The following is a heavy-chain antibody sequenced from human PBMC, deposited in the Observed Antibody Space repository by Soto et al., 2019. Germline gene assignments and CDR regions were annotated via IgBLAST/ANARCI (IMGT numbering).Heavy chain of an antibody. J-gene: IGHJ4*02. D-gene: IGHD3-10*01. CDR2: MSSCGNS. CDR3: ARTVMSRGIILRDY. CDR1: GASISGGYY. V-gene: IGHV4-31*03. Sequence: QVQLQESGPGLVKPSQTLSLTCTVSGASISGGYYWTWIRQVPEKGLAWIGYMSSCGNSYYNPSLQSRVTISLDPSKSQFSLTPTSVTAADRAFYYCARTVMSRGIILRDYWGQGILVTVSS.